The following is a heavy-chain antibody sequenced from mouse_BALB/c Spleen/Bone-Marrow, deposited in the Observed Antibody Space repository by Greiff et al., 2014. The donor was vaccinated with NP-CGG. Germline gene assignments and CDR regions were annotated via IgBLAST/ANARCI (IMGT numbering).Heavy chain of an antibody. CDR2: ISDGGGYT. Sequence: VQLKESGGGLVKPGGSLKLSCAASGFTFSDYYMYWVRQTPEKRLKWVATISDGGGYTYYPDSVWGRFTISRDNAKNNLYLQISSLKSEDTAMYYCARSGERYGAMDYWGQGTSVTVSS. CDR3: ARSGERYGAMDY. J-gene: IGHJ4*01. D-gene: IGHD2-10*02. V-gene: IGHV5-4*02. CDR1: GFTFSDYY.